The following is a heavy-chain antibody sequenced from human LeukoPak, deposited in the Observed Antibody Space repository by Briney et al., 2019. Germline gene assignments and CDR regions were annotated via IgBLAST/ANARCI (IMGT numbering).Heavy chain of an antibody. J-gene: IGHJ4*02. CDR2: INHSGST. Sequence: PSETLSLTCAVYGGSFSGYYWSWIRQPPGEGLEWIGEINHSGSTNYNPSLKSRVTISVDTSKNQFSLKLSSVTAADTAVYYCARDVPPDYFDYWGQGTLVTVSS. V-gene: IGHV4-34*01. CDR3: ARDVPPDYFDY. CDR1: GGSFSGYY.